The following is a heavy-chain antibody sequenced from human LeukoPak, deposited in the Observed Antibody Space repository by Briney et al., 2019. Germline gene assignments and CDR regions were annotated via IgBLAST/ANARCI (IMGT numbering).Heavy chain of an antibody. CDR3: TRARVDIVVIVAPLDGYMDV. V-gene: IGHV1-46*01. J-gene: IGHJ6*03. D-gene: IGHD2-15*01. CDR2: INPDSNKT. CDR1: GYTFTSNY. Sequence: EASVKVSCKASGYTFTSNYIHWVRQAPGQGLEWLGMINPDSNKTLYAQKFQGRMRMTSDMSTSTVYMDLSSLRSEDTAVYYCTRARVDIVVIVAPLDGYMDVWGKGTTVTVSS.